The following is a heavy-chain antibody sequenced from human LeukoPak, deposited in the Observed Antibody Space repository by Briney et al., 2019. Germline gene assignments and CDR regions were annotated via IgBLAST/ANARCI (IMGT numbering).Heavy chain of an antibody. CDR3: ARDGTRGSWREDYFDY. CDR2: INPSGGST. CDR1: GYTFTSYY. D-gene: IGHD1-1*01. J-gene: IGHJ4*02. V-gene: IGHV1-46*01. Sequence: ASVKVSCKASGYTFTSYYMHWVRQAPGQGLEWMGIINPSGGSTSYAQKFQGRVTMTRDTSTSTVYMELSSLRSEDTAVYYCARDGTRGSWREDYFDYWGQGTLVTVSS.